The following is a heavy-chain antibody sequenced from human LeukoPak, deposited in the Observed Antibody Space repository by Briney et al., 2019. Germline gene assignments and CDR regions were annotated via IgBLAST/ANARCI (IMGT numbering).Heavy chain of an antibody. CDR3: ARGIIIGTTAYKY. D-gene: IGHD1-20*01. Sequence: ASVKVSCKASGYTFTDTGISWVRQAPGQGLEWMGWISAYSGNTNYAQMFQSRVTMTTDTSTSTAYMELRSLRSDDTAVYYCARGIIIGTTAYKYWGQGTLVTVSS. V-gene: IGHV1-18*04. CDR2: ISAYSGNT. CDR1: GYTFTDTG. J-gene: IGHJ4*02.